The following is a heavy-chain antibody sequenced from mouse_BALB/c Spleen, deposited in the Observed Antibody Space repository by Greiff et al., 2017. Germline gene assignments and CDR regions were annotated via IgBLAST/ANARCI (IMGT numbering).Heavy chain of an antibody. Sequence: DVKLVESGPGLVKPSQSLSLTCSVTGYSITSGYYWNWIRQFPGNKLEWMGYISYDGSNNYNPSLKNRISITRDTSKNQFFLKLNSVTTEDTATYYCARGGFSYAMDYWGQGTSVTVSS. J-gene: IGHJ4*01. CDR2: ISYDGSN. V-gene: IGHV3-6*02. CDR3: ARGGFSYAMDY. CDR1: GYSITSGYY.